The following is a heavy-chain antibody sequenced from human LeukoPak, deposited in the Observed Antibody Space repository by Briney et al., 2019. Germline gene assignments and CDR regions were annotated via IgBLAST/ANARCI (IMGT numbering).Heavy chain of an antibody. CDR1: GGSISSYY. Sequence: SETLSLTCTVPGGSISSYYWSWLRQPPGKGLEWIGYIYYSGSTNYNPSLKSRVTISVDTSKNQFSLKLSSVTAADTAVYYCARGGGIGDPWGMDVWGQGTTVTVSS. CDR2: IYYSGST. V-gene: IGHV4-59*12. D-gene: IGHD2-21*02. J-gene: IGHJ6*02. CDR3: ARGGGIGDPWGMDV.